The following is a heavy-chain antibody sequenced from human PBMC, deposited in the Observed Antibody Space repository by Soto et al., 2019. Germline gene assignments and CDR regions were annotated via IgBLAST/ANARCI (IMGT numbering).Heavy chain of an antibody. CDR3: AGSLGGSGYDFYYYYYMDV. CDR1: GGTFSSYT. Sequence: QVQLVQSGAEVQKPGSSVKVSCKASGGTFSSYTISWVRQAPGQGLEWMGRIIPILVIANYAQKFQGRVTITADKSTSTAYMELSSLRSDDTAVYYCAGSLGGSGYDFYYYYYMDVWGKGTTVTVSS. J-gene: IGHJ6*03. D-gene: IGHD5-12*01. V-gene: IGHV1-69*02. CDR2: IIPILVIA.